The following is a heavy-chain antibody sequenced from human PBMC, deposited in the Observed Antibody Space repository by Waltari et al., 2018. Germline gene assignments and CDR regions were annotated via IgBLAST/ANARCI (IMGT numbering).Heavy chain of an antibody. CDR1: GGTFSSYA. J-gene: IGHJ6*02. CDR2: IIPIFGTA. V-gene: IGHV1-69*01. CDR3: ARDRPYYDILTGYQYYYYGMDV. D-gene: IGHD3-9*01. Sequence: QVQLVQSGAEVKKPGSSVKVSCKASGGTFSSYAISWVRQAPGQGLEWMGGIIPIFGTANYAQKFQGRVTSTADESTGTAYLGLSSLRSEDTAVYYCARDRPYYDILTGYQYYYYGMDVWGQGTTVTVSS.